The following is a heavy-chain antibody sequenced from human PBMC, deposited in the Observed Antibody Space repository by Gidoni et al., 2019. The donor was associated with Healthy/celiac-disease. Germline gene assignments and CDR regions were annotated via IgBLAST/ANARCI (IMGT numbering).Heavy chain of an antibody. J-gene: IGHJ3*02. CDR2: ISGSGGST. CDR1: GFTFSSYA. Sequence: EVQLLESGGGLVQPGGSLRLSCAASGFTFSSYAMSWVRQAPGKGLEWVSAISGSGGSTYYADSVKGRFTISRDNSKNTLYLQMNSLRAEDTAVYYCAKDRIAYCGGDCYLDAFDIWGQGTMVTVSS. V-gene: IGHV3-23*01. CDR3: AKDRIAYCGGDCYLDAFDI. D-gene: IGHD2-21*02.